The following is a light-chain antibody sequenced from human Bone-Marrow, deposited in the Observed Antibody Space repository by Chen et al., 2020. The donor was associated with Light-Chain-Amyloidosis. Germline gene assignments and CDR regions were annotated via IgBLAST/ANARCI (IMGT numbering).Light chain of an antibody. V-gene: IGKV1-12*01. CDR3: QQGNSFPLT. CDR2: TAS. J-gene: IGKJ4*01. CDR1: QGVSTW. Sequence: DIQMTQSPSSVSASVGDRVTITCRASQGVSTWLAWYQQKPGKAPKLLIHTASSLQSGVPSRFTGSGYGTGFTLTISSLQPEDFATYYCQQGNSFPLTVGGGTKVEIK.